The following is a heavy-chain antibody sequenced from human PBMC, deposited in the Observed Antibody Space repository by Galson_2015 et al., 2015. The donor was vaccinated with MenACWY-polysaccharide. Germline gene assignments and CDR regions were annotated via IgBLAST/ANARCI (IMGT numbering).Heavy chain of an antibody. J-gene: IGHJ4*02. CDR2: INPNSGGT. CDR3: ARDSSSSWASLIDY. D-gene: IGHD6-13*01. V-gene: IGHV1-2*02. Sequence: SVKVSCKASGYTFTGYYMHWVRQAPGQGLEWMGWINPNSGGTNCAQEFQGRVTMTRDTSISTAYMELSRLRSDDTAVYYGARDSSSSWASLIDYWGQGTLVTVSS. CDR1: GYTFTGYY.